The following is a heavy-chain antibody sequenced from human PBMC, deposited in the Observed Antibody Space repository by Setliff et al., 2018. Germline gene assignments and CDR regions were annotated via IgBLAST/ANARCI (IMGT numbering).Heavy chain of an antibody. Sequence: PSETLSLTCIVSGGSINSYYWNWIRQPPGKGLEWIGYIYYSGNSNYDTNYNPSLKSRVTILSDTSKNQFSLILSSVTAADTAVYYCARVRNTQNGFFDYWSQGTLVTVSS. CDR1: GGSINSYY. CDR2: IYYSGNSNYDT. J-gene: IGHJ4*02. D-gene: IGHD1-1*01. CDR3: ARVRNTQNGFFDY. V-gene: IGHV4-59*01.